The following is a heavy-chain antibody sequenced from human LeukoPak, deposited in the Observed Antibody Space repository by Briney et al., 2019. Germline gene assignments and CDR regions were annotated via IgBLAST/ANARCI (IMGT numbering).Heavy chain of an antibody. CDR2: ISSSSTYI. D-gene: IGHD1-26*01. J-gene: IGHJ4*02. CDR1: GFTFSTYS. CDR3: AISGGYWAWAH. V-gene: IGHV3-21*04. Sequence: GGSLRLSCAASGFTFSTYSMNWVRQAPGKGLEWVSSISSSSTYIYYADSVKGRFTISRDNAKNTLYLQMNSLRAEDPAVYYCAISGGYWAWAHWGQGTLVTVSS.